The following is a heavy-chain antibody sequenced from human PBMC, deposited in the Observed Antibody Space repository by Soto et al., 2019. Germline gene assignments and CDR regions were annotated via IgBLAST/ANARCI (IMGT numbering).Heavy chain of an antibody. CDR1: GGSISSSSYY. CDR2: IYYSGST. CDR3: ARHGAVAGIPPEL. J-gene: IGHJ4*02. D-gene: IGHD6-19*01. Sequence: LSLTCTVSGGSISSSSYYWGWIRQPPGKGLEWIGSIYYSGSTYYNPSLKSRVTISVDTSKNQFSLKLSSVTAADTAVYYCARHGAVAGIPPELGGQGTLVTVSS. V-gene: IGHV4-39*01.